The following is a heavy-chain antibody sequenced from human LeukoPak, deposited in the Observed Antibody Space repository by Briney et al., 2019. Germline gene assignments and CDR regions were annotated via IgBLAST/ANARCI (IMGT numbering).Heavy chain of an antibody. Sequence: PGGSLRLSCAASGFTVSSNYMSWVRQAPGKGLEWVSVIYSGGSTYYADSVKGRFTISRDNSKNTLYLQMNSLRAEDTAVYYCARDGPELEHDAFDIWGQGTMVTVSS. CDR3: ARDGPELEHDAFDI. J-gene: IGHJ3*02. V-gene: IGHV3-53*01. D-gene: IGHD1/OR15-1a*01. CDR1: GFTVSSNY. CDR2: IYSGGST.